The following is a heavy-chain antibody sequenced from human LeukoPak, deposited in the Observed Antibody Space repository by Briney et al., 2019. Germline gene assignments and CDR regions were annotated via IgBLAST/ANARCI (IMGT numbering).Heavy chain of an antibody. Sequence: SEALSLTCTVSGGTISSYYWSWIRQPPGKGLEWIGYIYHSGNTNYNPSLKSRVTIAVDTSKNQFSLRLSSVTAADTAMYYCARETPESLFDYWGQGIQVTVSS. CDR2: IYHSGNT. CDR3: ARETPESLFDY. J-gene: IGHJ4*02. V-gene: IGHV4-59*01. CDR1: GGTISSYY. D-gene: IGHD1-14*01.